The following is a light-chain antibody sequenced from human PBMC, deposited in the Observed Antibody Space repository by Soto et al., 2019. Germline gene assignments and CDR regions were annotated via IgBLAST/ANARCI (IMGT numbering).Light chain of an antibody. CDR1: QGISTY. J-gene: IGKJ1*01. Sequence: DIQMTQSPSSLSASVGDRVTITCRASQGISTYLAWYQQKPGKVPKLLIYAASTLHSGVPSRFSGSGSGTDFTLTISSLQPEDGATDYCQKYNSAPQTFGQGTKVEIK. V-gene: IGKV1-27*01. CDR3: QKYNSAPQT. CDR2: AAS.